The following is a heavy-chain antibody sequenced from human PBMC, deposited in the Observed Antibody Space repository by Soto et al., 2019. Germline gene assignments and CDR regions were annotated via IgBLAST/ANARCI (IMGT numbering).Heavy chain of an antibody. Sequence: PSETLSLAGTVSHGCVSSGSVYGGWILQPPGKGMEWIVSMFYVVITYYNPSLKSRVTVSVDTSKNKFSLNLRSVTAADTAVYYCARLPSRHLVDYWGQGTLVTVSS. CDR3: ARLPSRHLVDY. D-gene: IGHD3-3*02. V-gene: IGHV4-39*01. CDR2: MFYVVIT. J-gene: IGHJ4*02. CDR1: HGCVSSGSVY.